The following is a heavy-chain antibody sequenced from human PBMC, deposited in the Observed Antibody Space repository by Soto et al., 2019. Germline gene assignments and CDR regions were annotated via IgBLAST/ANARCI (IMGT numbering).Heavy chain of an antibody. CDR1: SGSISSNNW. V-gene: IGHV4-4*02. D-gene: IGHD3-3*01. Sequence: PSETLSLTCAVSSGSISSNNWWSWVRQPPGKGLEWIGEIYHNGSTNYNPSLKSRVTISVDKSKNQFSLKLSSVTAADTAVYYCARGLRITIFGVVSNAFDIWGQGTMVTVSS. J-gene: IGHJ3*02. CDR2: IYHNGST. CDR3: ARGLRITIFGVVSNAFDI.